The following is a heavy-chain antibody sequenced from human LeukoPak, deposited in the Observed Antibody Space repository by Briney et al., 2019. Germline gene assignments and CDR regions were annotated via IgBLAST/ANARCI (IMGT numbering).Heavy chain of an antibody. J-gene: IGHJ6*03. Sequence: GGSLRLSCAASGFTFSSYWMSRVRQAPAKGLEWVAVISYDGSNKYYADSVKGRFTISRDNSKNTLYLQMNSLRAEDTAVYYCARASSPLTYYYYYMDVWGKGTTVTVSS. V-gene: IGHV3-30*03. CDR3: ARASSPLTYYYYYMDV. CDR1: GFTFSSYW. CDR2: ISYDGSNK.